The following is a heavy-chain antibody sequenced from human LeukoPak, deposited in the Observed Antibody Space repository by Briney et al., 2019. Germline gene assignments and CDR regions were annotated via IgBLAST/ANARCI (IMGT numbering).Heavy chain of an antibody. Sequence: GGSLRLSCAASGFTFSSYAMSWVRQAPGKGLEWVAFIRYDGSNKYYADSVKGRFTISRDNSKNTLYLQMNSLRAEDTAVYYCAKDTEYYYYDSSGYPEGGFDYWGQGTLVTVSS. CDR1: GFTFSSYA. CDR2: IRYDGSNK. V-gene: IGHV3-30*02. D-gene: IGHD3-22*01. J-gene: IGHJ4*02. CDR3: AKDTEYYYYDSSGYPEGGFDY.